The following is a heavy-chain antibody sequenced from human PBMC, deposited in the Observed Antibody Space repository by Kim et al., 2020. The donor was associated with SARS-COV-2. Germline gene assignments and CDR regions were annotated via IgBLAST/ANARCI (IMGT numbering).Heavy chain of an antibody. J-gene: IGHJ6*02. D-gene: IGHD3-3*01. V-gene: IGHV3-7*01. CDR1: GFTFSSYS. Sequence: GGSLRLSCAASGFTFSSYSMNWVRQAPGKGLEWVANIKQDGSEKYYVDSVKGRFTISRDNAKNSLYLQMNSLRAEDTAVYYCAREILVGEWYYYYYYGMDVWGQGTTVTVSS. CDR2: IKQDGSEK. CDR3: AREILVGEWYYYYYYGMDV.